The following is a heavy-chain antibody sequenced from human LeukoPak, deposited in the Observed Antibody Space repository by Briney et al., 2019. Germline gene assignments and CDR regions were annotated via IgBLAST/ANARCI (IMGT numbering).Heavy chain of an antibody. CDR3: VRDRGYCIDC. V-gene: IGHV3-74*01. D-gene: IGHD2-15*01. CDR1: GFTFSSYW. J-gene: IGHJ4*02. Sequence: GGSLRLSCAASGFTFSSYWMHWVRQAPGNGLVWVSHISGDGSRTSYADPVKGRFTISRDNAKNTLYLQMNSLRDEDTAVYYCVRDRGYCIDCWGQGTLVTVSS. CDR2: ISGDGSRT.